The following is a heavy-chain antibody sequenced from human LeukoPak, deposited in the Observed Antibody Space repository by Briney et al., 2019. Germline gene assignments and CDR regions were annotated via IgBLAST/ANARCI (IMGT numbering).Heavy chain of an antibody. J-gene: IGHJ6*03. V-gene: IGHV1-18*01. CDR2: ISAYNGNT. D-gene: IGHD2-2*01. CDR3: ARQGDCSSTSCYDYYYYYMDV. CDR1: GYTFTSYG. Sequence: ASVKVSCKASGYTFTSYGISWVRQAPGQGLEWMGWISAYNGNTNYAQKLQGRVTMTTDTSTSTAYMELRSLRSDDTAVYYCARQGDCSSTSCYDYYYYYMDVWGKGTTVTVSS.